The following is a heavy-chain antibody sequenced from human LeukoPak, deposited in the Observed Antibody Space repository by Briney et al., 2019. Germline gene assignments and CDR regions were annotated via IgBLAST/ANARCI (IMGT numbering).Heavy chain of an antibody. Sequence: TSQTLSLTCTVSVGSITSGGYYWSWIRQLPRKGLEWIGYIYYSGTTSYNPSLKSRLTISLDTSENQFSLKLSSVTATDTAVYYCARGSTGDKSNNWGQGTLVTVSS. CDR1: VGSITSGGYY. CDR3: ARGSTGDKSNN. D-gene: IGHD7-27*01. CDR2: IYYSGTT. J-gene: IGHJ4*02. V-gene: IGHV4-31*03.